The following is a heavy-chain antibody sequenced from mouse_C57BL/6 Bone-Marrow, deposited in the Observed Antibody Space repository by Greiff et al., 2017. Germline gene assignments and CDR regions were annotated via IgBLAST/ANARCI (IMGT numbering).Heavy chain of an antibody. CDR2: IYPRSCNT. CDR3: ASPGIYYYGSSPAY. CDR1: GYTFTSYG. D-gene: IGHD1-1*01. V-gene: IGHV1-81*01. Sequence: QVQLQQSGAELARPGASVKLSCKASGYTFTSYGISWVKQRTGQGLEWIGEIYPRSCNTYYNEKFKGKATLTADKSSSTAYMELRSLTSEDSAVYFCASPGIYYYGSSPAYWGQGTLVTVSA. J-gene: IGHJ3*01.